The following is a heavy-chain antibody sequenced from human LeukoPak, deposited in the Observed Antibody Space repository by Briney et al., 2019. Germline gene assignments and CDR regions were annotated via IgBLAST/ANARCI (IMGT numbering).Heavy chain of an antibody. D-gene: IGHD5-24*01. CDR2: INPHSSGT. CDR1: GYTFTGYY. Sequence: ASVKVSCKASGYTFTGYYMHWVRQAPGQGLEWMGWINPHSSGTNYAQKFQGRVTMTRDTSISTAYMELSRLRSDDTAVYYCARDSIPLLAAIDYWGQGTLVTVSS. CDR3: ARDSIPLLAAIDY. V-gene: IGHV1-2*02. J-gene: IGHJ4*02.